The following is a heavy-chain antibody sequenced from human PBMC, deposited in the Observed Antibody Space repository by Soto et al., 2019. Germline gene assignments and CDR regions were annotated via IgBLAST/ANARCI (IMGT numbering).Heavy chain of an antibody. V-gene: IGHV4-30-2*01. CDR3: ARGKLLRFLEWPINPSWFDP. CDR2: IYHSGST. J-gene: IGHJ5*02. Sequence: SETLSLTCTVSGGSISSGGYSWSWIRQPPGKGLEWIGYIYHSGSTYYNPSLKSRVTISVDRSKNQFSLKLSSVTAADTAVYYRARGKLLRFLEWPINPSWFDPWGQGTMVTVSS. D-gene: IGHD3-3*01. CDR1: GGSISSGGYS.